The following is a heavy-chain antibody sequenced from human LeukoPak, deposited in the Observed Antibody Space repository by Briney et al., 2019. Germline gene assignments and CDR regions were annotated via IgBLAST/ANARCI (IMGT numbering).Heavy chain of an antibody. V-gene: IGHV3-30*04. CDR3: ARDLLAVAGMGTGFDY. D-gene: IGHD6-19*01. Sequence: PGGSLRLSCAASGFTFRNYAMHWVRQAPGKGLESVAVISYDGSNTNYADSVKGRFTISRDNSKNTLYLQMNSLRAEDTAVYYCARDLLAVAGMGTGFDYWGQGTLVTVSS. CDR1: GFTFRNYA. CDR2: ISYDGSNT. J-gene: IGHJ4*02.